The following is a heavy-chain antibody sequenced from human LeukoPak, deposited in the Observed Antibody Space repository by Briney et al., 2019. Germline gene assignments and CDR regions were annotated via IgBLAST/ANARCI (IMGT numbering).Heavy chain of an antibody. Sequence: GESLKISCKGSGYSFTSYWIGWVRHMPGKGLEWMGIIYPGDSDTRYSPSFQGHVTISADKSISTAYLQWSGLRASDTAMYYCARHADYGDNSKLGYWGQGTLVTVSS. J-gene: IGHJ4*02. V-gene: IGHV5-51*01. CDR1: GYSFTSYW. D-gene: IGHD4-23*01. CDR2: IYPGDSDT. CDR3: ARHADYGDNSKLGY.